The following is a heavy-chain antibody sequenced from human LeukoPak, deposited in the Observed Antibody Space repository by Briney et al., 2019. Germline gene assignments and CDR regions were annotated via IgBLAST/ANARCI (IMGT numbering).Heavy chain of an antibody. CDR2: ISSGSEHL. CDR3: ARVDSSGYYYPDD. CDR1: GFTLRSYS. V-gene: IGHV3-21*01. D-gene: IGHD3-22*01. Sequence: ESLRLSCAVSGFTLRSYSINWVRQAPGKGLEWVSFISSGSEHLSYTNSVTGRFTLSRDTTKNSLYLQISSLRGEDTAVYYCARVDSSGYYYPDDWGQGTLVTVSS. J-gene: IGHJ4*02.